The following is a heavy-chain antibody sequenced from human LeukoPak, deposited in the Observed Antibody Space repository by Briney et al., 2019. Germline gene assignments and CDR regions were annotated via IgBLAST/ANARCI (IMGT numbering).Heavy chain of an antibody. CDR3: ARGYCSSVTCYRTFFYY. V-gene: IGHV4-59*01. Sequence: SETLSLTCTVSGGSISSYYWSWIRQPPGKGLEWTGYVSYSGSTNYNSTLKSRVTISVDTSKNQFSLKLSSVTAADTAVYYCARGYCSSVTCYRTFFYYWGQGTLVTVSS. D-gene: IGHD2-15*01. J-gene: IGHJ4*02. CDR1: GGSISSYY. CDR2: VSYSGST.